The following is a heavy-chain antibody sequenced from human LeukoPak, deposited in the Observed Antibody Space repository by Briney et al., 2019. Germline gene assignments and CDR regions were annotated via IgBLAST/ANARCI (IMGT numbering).Heavy chain of an antibody. D-gene: IGHD2-2*01. Sequence: PGGSLRLSCAASGFTFDDYAMHWVRQAPGKGLEWVSGISWNSGSIGYADSVKGRFTISRDNAKNSLYLQVNSLRAEDMALYYCAKGYCSSTSCSTDYWGQGTLVTVSS. V-gene: IGHV3-9*03. CDR3: AKGYCSSTSCSTDY. J-gene: IGHJ4*02. CDR2: ISWNSGSI. CDR1: GFTFDDYA.